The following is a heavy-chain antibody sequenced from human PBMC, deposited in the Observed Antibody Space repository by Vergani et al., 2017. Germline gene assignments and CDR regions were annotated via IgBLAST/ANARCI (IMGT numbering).Heavy chain of an antibody. CDR3: SRGRGYSFGYSDY. V-gene: IGHV3-49*04. CDR2: IRNKAYGGIT. D-gene: IGHD5-18*01. J-gene: IGHJ4*02. CDR1: GFSFGDYA. Sequence: EVQLVESGGGLVPPGRSLRLSCAASGFSFGDYAMTWVRQAPGKGREWVAFIRNKAYGGITKYAASVKGRFTISRDDSKRLAYLQLSGLKTEDTAVYFCSRGRGYSFGYSDYWGQGTLVTVSS.